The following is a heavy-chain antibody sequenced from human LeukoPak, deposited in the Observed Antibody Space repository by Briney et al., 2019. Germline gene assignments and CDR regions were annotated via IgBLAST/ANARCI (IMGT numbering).Heavy chain of an antibody. V-gene: IGHV1-8*03. CDR3: ASGYSYGFAFDI. J-gene: IGHJ3*02. CDR2: MNPNSGNT. Sequence: ASAKVSCKASGYTFTSYDINWVRQATGQGLEWMGWMNPNSGNTGYAQKFQGRVTITRNTSISTAYMELSRLRSDDTAVYYCASGYSYGFAFDIWGQGTMVTVSS. D-gene: IGHD5-18*01. CDR1: GYTFTSYD.